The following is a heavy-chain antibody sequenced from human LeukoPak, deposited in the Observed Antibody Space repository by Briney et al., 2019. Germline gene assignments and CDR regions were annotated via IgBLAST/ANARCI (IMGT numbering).Heavy chain of an antibody. D-gene: IGHD2-15*01. CDR1: GFTFSSYS. CDR3: ARDKWGYCGGGSCYSIDY. V-gene: IGHV3-48*01. J-gene: IGHJ4*02. Sequence: GGSLRLSCAASGFTFSSYSMNWVRQAPGKGLEWVSYISSSSSTIYYADSVKGRFTISRDNAKKSLYLQMNSLGADDTAVYYCARDKWGYCGGGSCYSIDYWGRGILVTVSS. CDR2: ISSSSSTI.